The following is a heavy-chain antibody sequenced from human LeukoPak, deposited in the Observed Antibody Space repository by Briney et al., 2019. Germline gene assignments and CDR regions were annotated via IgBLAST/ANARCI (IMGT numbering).Heavy chain of an antibody. CDR1: GFSFSSYC. J-gene: IGHJ4*02. V-gene: IGHV3-7*03. D-gene: IGHD2-15*01. Sequence: GGSLRVSCAASGFSFSSYCMGWVRQAPGKGLEWVAHVGEHGSEKYHVGSVRGRFTISRDNAKNSLYLQMSSLRVEDTAVYYCVRDPTRAECSDGSCFLDFWGQGTLVSVSS. CDR2: VGEHGSEK. CDR3: VRDPTRAECSDGSCFLDF.